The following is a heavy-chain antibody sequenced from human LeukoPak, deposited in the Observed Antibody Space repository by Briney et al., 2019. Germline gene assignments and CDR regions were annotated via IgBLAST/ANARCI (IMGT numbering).Heavy chain of an antibody. D-gene: IGHD2-21*01. Sequence: ASVKVSCKVSGYTLTELSMHWVRQAPGKGLEWMGGFDPEDGETIYAQKFQGRVTMTEDTSTDTAYMELSSLRSEDTAVYYCATHITNDGDWARYYYYGMDVWGQGTTVTVSS. CDR3: ATHITNDGDWARYYYYGMDV. V-gene: IGHV1-24*01. J-gene: IGHJ6*02. CDR2: FDPEDGET. CDR1: GYTLTELS.